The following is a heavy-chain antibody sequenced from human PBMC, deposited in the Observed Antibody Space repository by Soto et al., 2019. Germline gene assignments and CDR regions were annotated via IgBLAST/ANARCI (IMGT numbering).Heavy chain of an antibody. CDR3: ATEQESYYYGMDV. Sequence: GGSLRLSCAASGFTVSSNYMSWVRQAPGKGLEWVSVIYSGGSTYYADSVKGRFTISRDNSKNTLYLQMNSLRAEDTAVYYCATEQESYYYGMDVWGQGTTVTVSS. V-gene: IGHV3-53*01. CDR2: IYSGGST. CDR1: GFTVSSNY. J-gene: IGHJ6*02.